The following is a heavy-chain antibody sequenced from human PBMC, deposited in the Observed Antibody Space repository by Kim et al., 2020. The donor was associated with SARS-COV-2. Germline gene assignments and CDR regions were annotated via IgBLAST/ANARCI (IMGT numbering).Heavy chain of an antibody. D-gene: IGHD7-27*01. J-gene: IGHJ6*02. Sequence: GGSLRLSCAASGFSFSIYGMHWVRQAPGKGLEWVAAISYEGSYIYYGDDVKGRFTISRDNSKNTLYLEMNSLRVEDTAVYYCAKKWDWGVEAGPYVWGRGTTLTVPS. CDR1: GFSFSIYG. CDR2: ISYEGSYI. V-gene: IGHV3-30*18. CDR3: AKKWDWGVEAGPYV.